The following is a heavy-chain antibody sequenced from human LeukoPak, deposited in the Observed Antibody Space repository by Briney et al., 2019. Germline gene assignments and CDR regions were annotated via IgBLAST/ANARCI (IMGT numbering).Heavy chain of an antibody. D-gene: IGHD3-9*01. CDR2: IYPGDSHT. CDR1: GSSFTSYW. V-gene: IGHV5-51*01. J-gene: IGHJ4*02. Sequence: GESLQISCQGAGSSFTSYWIGWVRQVPGKGLEWMGVIYPGDSHTRYSPSFQGQGTISADKSNSTAYLQWNSLKASDTAIYYCTRSPDIDILTGYSRYYFDYWGQGTLVTVSA. CDR3: TRSPDIDILTGYSRYYFDY.